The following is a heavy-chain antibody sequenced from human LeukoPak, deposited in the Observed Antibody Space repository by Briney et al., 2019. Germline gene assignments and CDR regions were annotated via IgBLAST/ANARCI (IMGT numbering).Heavy chain of an antibody. Sequence: GGSLRLSCAASGFTFSSYAMSWVRQAPGKGLEWVSAISGSGGSTYYADSVKGRFTISRDNSKNTLYLQMNSLRAEETAVDYCASRSTMVRFGDYWGQGTLVTVSS. CDR1: GFTFSSYA. V-gene: IGHV3-23*01. D-gene: IGHD3-10*01. CDR2: ISGSGGST. J-gene: IGHJ4*02. CDR3: ASRSTMVRFGDY.